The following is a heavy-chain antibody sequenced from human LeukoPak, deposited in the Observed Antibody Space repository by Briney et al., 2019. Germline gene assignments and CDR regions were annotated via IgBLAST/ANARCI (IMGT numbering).Heavy chain of an antibody. CDR1: GGSFSGYY. J-gene: IGHJ4*02. Sequence: SETLSLTCAVYGGSFSGYYWSWIRQPPGKGLEWIGYIYYSGSTNYNPSLKSRVTISVDTSKNQFSLKLSSVTAADTAVYYCARIRYYYDSSGYFPRQYYFDYWGQGTLVTVSS. V-gene: IGHV4-59*01. CDR2: IYYSGST. D-gene: IGHD3-22*01. CDR3: ARIRYYYDSSGYFPRQYYFDY.